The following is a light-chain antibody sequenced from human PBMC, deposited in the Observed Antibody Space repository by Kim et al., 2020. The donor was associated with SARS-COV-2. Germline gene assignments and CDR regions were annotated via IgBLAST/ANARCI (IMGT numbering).Light chain of an antibody. CDR3: QQYSSYPWT. CDR1: QSVRTW. J-gene: IGKJ1*01. Sequence: ASVGGRVTITCRARQSVRTWLAWYQPKPGKAPKVLIYDASSVESGVPSRFSGSGSGTEFTLIISSLQPDDFATYYCQQYSSYPWTFGQGTKVDIK. CDR2: DAS. V-gene: IGKV1-5*01.